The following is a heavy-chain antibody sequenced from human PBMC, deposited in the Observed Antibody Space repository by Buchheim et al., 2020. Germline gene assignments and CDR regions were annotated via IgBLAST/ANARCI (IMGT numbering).Heavy chain of an antibody. Sequence: EVQLLESGGGLVQPGGSLRLSCAASGFTFSSYAMSWVRQAPGKGLAWGSAISGSGGSTYYADSVKGRFTISRDNSKTTLYLQMNSLRAEDTAVYYCALRGYYDSSGYSRFDYWGQGTL. J-gene: IGHJ4*02. CDR3: ALRGYYDSSGYSRFDY. V-gene: IGHV3-23*01. D-gene: IGHD3-22*01. CDR2: ISGSGGST. CDR1: GFTFSSYA.